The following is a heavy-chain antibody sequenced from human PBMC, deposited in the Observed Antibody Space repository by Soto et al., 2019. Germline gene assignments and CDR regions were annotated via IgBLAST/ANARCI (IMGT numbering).Heavy chain of an antibody. CDR1: GYTFTSYG. CDR2: ISAYNGNT. CDR3: ARDSFPDYAQTDY. V-gene: IGHV1-18*01. Sequence: QVQLVQSWAEVKKPGASVKGSWKASGYTFTSYGIRWVRQAPGQGPEWMGWISAYNGNTNYAQKVQGRVTMTTDTSMSTAYMELRSLRSDDTAVYYCARDSFPDYAQTDYWGQGTLVTVSS. J-gene: IGHJ4*02. D-gene: IGHD4-17*01.